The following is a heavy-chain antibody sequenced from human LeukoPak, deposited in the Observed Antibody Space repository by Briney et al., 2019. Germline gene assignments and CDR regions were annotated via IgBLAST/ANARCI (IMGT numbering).Heavy chain of an antibody. J-gene: IGHJ4*01. V-gene: IGHV3-30*02. CDR3: AKDNRGWAFEY. D-gene: IGHD6-19*01. CDR2: KRLDRNNE. Sequence: PGGSLRLSCAASGFTLSNYNIHGVRQAPGKGLGWVSFKRLDRNNEDYSDSVKGRFTISRDDSKNTLYLQMNSLRPEDTAVYYRAKDNRGWAFEYWGGGALVSVSS. CDR1: GFTLSNYN.